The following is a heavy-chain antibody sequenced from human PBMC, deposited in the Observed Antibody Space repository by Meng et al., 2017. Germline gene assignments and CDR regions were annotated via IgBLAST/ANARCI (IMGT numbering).Heavy chain of an antibody. CDR1: GGTFSSYA. D-gene: IGHD2-15*01. V-gene: IGHV1-69*01. CDR3: AKEVDNWFDP. J-gene: IGHJ5*02. CDR2: IIPIFATA. Sequence: QVRLVQSGAGVKKAGSSGKVSCKASGGTFSSYAISWVRQAPGQGLEWMGGIIPIFATANYAQKFQGRVTITADESTSTAYMELSSLRSEDTAVYYYAKEVDNWFDPWGQGTLVTVSS.